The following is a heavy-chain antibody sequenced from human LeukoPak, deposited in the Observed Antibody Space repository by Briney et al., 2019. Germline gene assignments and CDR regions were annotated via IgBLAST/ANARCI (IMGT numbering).Heavy chain of an antibody. CDR2: MNPNSGNT. CDR3: ARDSPQNSSDY. J-gene: IGHJ4*02. V-gene: IGHV1-8*01. D-gene: IGHD6-6*01. Sequence: GASVKVSCKASGYTFTSYDINWVRQATGQGLEWMGWMNPNSGNTGYAQKIQGRLTMTTDTSTSTAFMELRSLRSDDTAVYYCARDSPQNSSDYWGQGTLVTVSS. CDR1: GYTFTSYD.